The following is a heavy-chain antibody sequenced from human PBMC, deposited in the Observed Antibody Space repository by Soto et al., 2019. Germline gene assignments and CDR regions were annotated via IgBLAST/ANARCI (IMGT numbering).Heavy chain of an antibody. J-gene: IGHJ5*02. V-gene: IGHV4-34*01. D-gene: IGHD3-10*01. CDR2: INHSGST. CDR1: GGSFSDYY. CDR3: AREGRYYASGRFWWFDP. Sequence: SESLSLTCAVYGGSFSDYYWSWIRQPPGKGLEWIGEINHSGSTNYNPSLKSRVTISVDTSKNQFSLKLSSVTAADTAVYYCAREGRYYASGRFWWFDPWGQGTLVTVSS.